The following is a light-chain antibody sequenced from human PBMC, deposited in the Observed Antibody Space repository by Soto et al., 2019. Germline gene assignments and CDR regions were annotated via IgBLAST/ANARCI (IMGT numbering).Light chain of an antibody. V-gene: IGKV3-20*01. J-gene: IGKJ5*01. CDR3: QQYGSSPTT. Sequence: VTDSPVTLSLSPVHSPTLSGRASQSGIGSYLAWYQQKPGQAPRLLIYGASSRDSGIPDRFSGSGSGTDFTLTISRLEPEDFAVYYCQQYGSSPTTFGQGTRLEIK. CDR1: QSGIGSY. CDR2: GAS.